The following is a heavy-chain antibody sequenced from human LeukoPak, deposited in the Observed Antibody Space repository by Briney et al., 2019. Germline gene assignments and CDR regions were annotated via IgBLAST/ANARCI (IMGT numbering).Heavy chain of an antibody. V-gene: IGHV3-33*01. CDR3: ARYGLGAHAFDI. CDR1: GFTFITYA. CDR2: IRYDGSNK. J-gene: IGHJ3*02. Sequence: GGSRSLSCAAPGFTFITYAMPWVPRPQGRGSRGGAVIRYDGSNKNYGDSVKGRFTISRDNSKNTLYLQMNSLRAEDTAVYYCARYGLGAHAFDIWRQGTMVTVSS. D-gene: IGHD3/OR15-3a*01.